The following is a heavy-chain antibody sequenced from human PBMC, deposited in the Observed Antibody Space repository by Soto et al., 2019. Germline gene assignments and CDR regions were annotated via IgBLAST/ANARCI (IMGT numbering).Heavy chain of an antibody. CDR1: GFPFSSYG. J-gene: IGHJ4*02. CDR2: ISYDGSNK. CDR3: AKASYYNDSSGYYDYLDY. Sequence: SLGLSCAASGFPFSSYGMHWVRQAPGKGLEWVAVISYDGSNKYYADSVKGRFTISRDNSKNTLYLQMNSLRAEDTAVYYCAKASYYNDSSGYYDYLDYWGQGTLVTVSS. D-gene: IGHD3-22*01. V-gene: IGHV3-30*18.